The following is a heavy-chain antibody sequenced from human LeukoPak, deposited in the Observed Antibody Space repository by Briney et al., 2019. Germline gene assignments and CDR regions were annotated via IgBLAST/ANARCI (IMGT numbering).Heavy chain of an antibody. CDR3: ARDSAQVGATGPFDS. V-gene: IGHV1-2*02. Sequence: ASVKVSCKAAGYIFTTYGISWVRQAPGQGLEWMGWIHPNRGDTNYGQNFQGRVTMTRDTSITTAYLELSRLRSDDTAVYYCARDSAQVGATGPFDSWGQGTLVTVSS. D-gene: IGHD1-26*01. CDR2: IHPNRGDT. J-gene: IGHJ4*02. CDR1: GYIFTTYG.